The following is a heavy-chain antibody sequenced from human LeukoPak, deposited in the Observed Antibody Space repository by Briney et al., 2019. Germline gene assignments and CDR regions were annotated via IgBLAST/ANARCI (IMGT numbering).Heavy chain of an antibody. CDR3: ASLRFGDSYFDL. D-gene: IGHD3-10*01. J-gene: IGHJ4*02. CDR1: NYSARSDAH. CDR2: VYQSGHA. Sequence: SETLSLTCKVSNYSARSDAHWSWIRQSPGRGLEWIASVYQSGHAYYSPSLKSRVLISFDTSKKELSLKINSVTATDTALYYCASLRFGDSYFDLWGQGTQVTVSS. V-gene: IGHV4-38-2*02.